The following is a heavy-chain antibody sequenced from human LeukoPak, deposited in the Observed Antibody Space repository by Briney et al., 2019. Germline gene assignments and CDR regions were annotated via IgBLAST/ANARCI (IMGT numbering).Heavy chain of an antibody. D-gene: IGHD5-12*01. CDR3: ARFSGYDCP. CDR2: MYTSGAT. J-gene: IGHJ5*02. CDR1: GASISSGSYY. Sequence: SETPSLTCTVSGASISSGSYYWSWIRQPAGKGLEWIGRMYTSGATNYNPSLKSRVTMAGDTSKNQFSLKLSSVTAADTAVYYCARFSGYDCPWGQGTLVTVSS. V-gene: IGHV4-61*02.